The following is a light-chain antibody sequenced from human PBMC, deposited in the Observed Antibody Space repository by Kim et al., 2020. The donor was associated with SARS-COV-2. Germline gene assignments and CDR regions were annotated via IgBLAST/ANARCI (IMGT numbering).Light chain of an antibody. J-gene: IGLJ2*01. Sequence: QSALTQPRSVSGSPGQSVTISCTGTSSDIGDYNYVSWYQQHPGNVPKLIIYDVAKRPSGVPGRFSGSKSGNTASLTISGLQTEDEAVYYCCAYADTYTLVFGGGTQLTVL. CDR1: SSDIGDYNY. CDR2: DVA. CDR3: CAYADTYTLV. V-gene: IGLV2-11*01.